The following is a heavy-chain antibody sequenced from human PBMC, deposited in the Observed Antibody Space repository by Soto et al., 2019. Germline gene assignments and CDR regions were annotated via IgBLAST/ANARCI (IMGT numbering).Heavy chain of an antibody. CDR1: GFSISSGGYY. D-gene: IGHD3-22*01. CDR2: IYYTGST. J-gene: IGHJ3*02. V-gene: IGHV4-31*03. Sequence: SETLSLTYTFSGFSISSGGYYGSWIRQHPEKGLEWIGYIYYTGSTFYNPSLKSRVTISVDTSNNEFSLRLSSVTAADTAVYYCARGMEKYESSGNIWGQGTMVT. CDR3: ARGMEKYESSGNI.